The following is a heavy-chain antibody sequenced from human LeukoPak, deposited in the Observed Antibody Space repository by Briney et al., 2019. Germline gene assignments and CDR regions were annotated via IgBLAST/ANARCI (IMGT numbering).Heavy chain of an antibody. CDR1: GFTFSDYY. D-gene: IGHD1-7*01. V-gene: IGHV3-11*01. CDR3: ARGHWNYDRVNY. J-gene: IGHJ4*02. CDR2: ISSSGSTI. Sequence: PGGSLRLSCAASGFTFSDYYMSWLRQAPGKGLEWVSYISSSGSTIYYADSVKGRFTISRDNAKNSLYLQMNSLRAEDTTVYYCARGHWNYDRVNYWGQGTLATVSS.